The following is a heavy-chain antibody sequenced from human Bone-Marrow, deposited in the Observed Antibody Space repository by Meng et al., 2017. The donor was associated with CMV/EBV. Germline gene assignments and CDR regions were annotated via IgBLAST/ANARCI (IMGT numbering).Heavy chain of an antibody. J-gene: IGHJ6*02. CDR2: ISPDTGNT. V-gene: IGHV1-18*01. D-gene: IGHD6-13*01. CDR1: GGTFSSYA. Sequence: ASVKVSCKASGGTFSSYAISWVRQAPGQGLECMGWISPDTGNTDYVHKLQGRVTMTTDTSTSTVYMELRSLRSDDTAVYFCARGGGSTDLDVWGQGTTVTVSS. CDR3: ARGGGSTDLDV.